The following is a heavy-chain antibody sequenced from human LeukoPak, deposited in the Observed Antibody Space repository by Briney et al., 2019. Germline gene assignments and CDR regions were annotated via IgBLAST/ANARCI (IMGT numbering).Heavy chain of an antibody. CDR2: FEPEDGET. CDR1: GSTLTELS. CDR3: ATGLPFDP. Sequence: ASVKVSCKVSGSTLTELSMHWVRQAPGKGLEWMGGFEPEDGETIYEQKFQGRVTMTEDASTDTAYMELSSLTPEDTAVYYCATGLPFDPWGQGTLVTVSS. D-gene: IGHD4-11*01. V-gene: IGHV1-24*01. J-gene: IGHJ5*02.